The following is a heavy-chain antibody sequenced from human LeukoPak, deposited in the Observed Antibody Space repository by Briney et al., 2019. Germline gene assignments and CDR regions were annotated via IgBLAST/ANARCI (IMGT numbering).Heavy chain of an antibody. CDR3: ARGSPPSHVLRFLEWFGAFDI. V-gene: IGHV3-66*01. CDR1: GFTVSSNY. Sequence: QAGGSLRLSCAASGFTVSSNYMSWVRQAPGKGLEWVSVIYSGGSTYYADSVKGRFTISRDNSKNTLYLQMNSLRAEDTAVYYCARGSPPSHVLRFLEWFGAFDIWGQGTMVTVSS. D-gene: IGHD3-3*01. J-gene: IGHJ3*02. CDR2: IYSGGST.